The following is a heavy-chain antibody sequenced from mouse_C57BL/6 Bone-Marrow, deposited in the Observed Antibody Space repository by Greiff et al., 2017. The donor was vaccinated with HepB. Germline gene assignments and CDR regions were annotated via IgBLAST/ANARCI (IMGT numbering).Heavy chain of an antibody. J-gene: IGHJ4*01. CDR2: ISDGGSYT. D-gene: IGHD2-4*01. CDR3: AGIYYDYDGDAMDY. V-gene: IGHV5-4*01. Sequence: EVQLQESGGGLVKPGGSLKLSCAASGFTFSSYAMSWVRQTPEKRLEWVATISDGGSYTYYPDNVKGRFTISRDNAKNNLYLQMSHLKSEDTAMYYCAGIYYDYDGDAMDYWGQGTSVTVSS. CDR1: GFTFSSYA.